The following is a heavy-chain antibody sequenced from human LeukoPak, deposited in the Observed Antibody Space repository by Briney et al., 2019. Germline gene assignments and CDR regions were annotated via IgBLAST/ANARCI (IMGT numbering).Heavy chain of an antibody. CDR3: ARVDYGDAFDI. J-gene: IGHJ3*02. CDR2: ISSSSSYI. D-gene: IGHD4-17*01. CDR1: GFVFSDES. V-gene: IGHV3-21*01. Sequence: GGSLRLSCAASGFVFSDESMNWVRQAPGKGLEWVSFISSSSSYIYYADSVKGRFTISRDNAKNSLYLQMNSLRAEDTAVYYCARVDYGDAFDIWGQGTMVTVSS.